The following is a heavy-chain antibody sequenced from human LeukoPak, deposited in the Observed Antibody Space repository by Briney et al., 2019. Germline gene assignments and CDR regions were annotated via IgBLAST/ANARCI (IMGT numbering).Heavy chain of an antibody. D-gene: IGHD2-2*01. CDR1: GFTFSSYG. Sequence: GGSLRLSCAASGFTFSSYGKHWVRQAPGKGLEWVAFIRYDGSNKYYADSVKGRFTISRDNSKNTLYLQMNSLRAEDTAVYYCAKDAPRWTSDWYYYYMDVWGKGTTVTVSS. J-gene: IGHJ6*03. CDR3: AKDAPRWTSDWYYYYMDV. CDR2: IRYDGSNK. V-gene: IGHV3-30*02.